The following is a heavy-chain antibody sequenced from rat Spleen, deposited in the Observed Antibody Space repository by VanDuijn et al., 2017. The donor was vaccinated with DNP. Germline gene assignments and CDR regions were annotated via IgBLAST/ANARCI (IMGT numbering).Heavy chain of an antibody. D-gene: IGHD4-3*01. V-gene: IGHV1-43*01. CDR2: INMGSGGT. CDR1: GYTFTTYY. CDR3: ARYNSGWFAY. Sequence: QVQLQQSGAELAKPDSSVKISCKASGYTFTTYYISWIKQTTGQGLEYIGYINMGSGGTNYNEKFKGKATLTVDKSSSTAFMQLSSLTPDDSAVYYCARYNSGWFAYWGQGTLVTVSS. J-gene: IGHJ3*01.